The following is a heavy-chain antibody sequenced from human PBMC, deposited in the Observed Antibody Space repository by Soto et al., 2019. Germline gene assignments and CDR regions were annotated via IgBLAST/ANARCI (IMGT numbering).Heavy chain of an antibody. CDR2: ITGNGGTT. Sequence: GGSLRLACAASGFTFSDYAMGWVRQAPGKGLEWLSTITGNGGTTYYADSVKGRFTISRDNAKNTLFLQMNGLRADDTAVYYCANLRFRDFPLDSWGQGTLVTGS. CDR1: GFTFSDYA. CDR3: ANLRFRDFPLDS. V-gene: IGHV3-23*01. J-gene: IGHJ4*02.